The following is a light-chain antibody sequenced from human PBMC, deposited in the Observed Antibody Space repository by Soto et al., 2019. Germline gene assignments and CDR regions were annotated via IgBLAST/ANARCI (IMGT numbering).Light chain of an antibody. V-gene: IGLV2-8*01. CDR2: EVS. CDR3: TSYVGSNLGV. Sequence: QSALTQPPSASGSPGQSVTISCTGTSSDVGAYKYVSWYQQYPGKAPKLMTYEVSNRPSGVPDRFSGYQSGNTASRTVSGLQAEDEADYYSTSYVGSNLGVFGGGTTLTVL. J-gene: IGLJ3*02. CDR1: SSDVGAYKY.